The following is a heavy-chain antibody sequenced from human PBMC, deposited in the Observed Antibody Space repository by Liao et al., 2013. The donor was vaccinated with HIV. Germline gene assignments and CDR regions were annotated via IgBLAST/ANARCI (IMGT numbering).Heavy chain of an antibody. CDR2: VSSSGGT. J-gene: IGHJ3*02. V-gene: IGHV4-4*07. Sequence: QVHLQESGPGLLKPSETLSLICTVFGGSISSYSWSWIRQPAGKGLEYIGSVSSSGGTYYKPSLNSRVAISIDTSKSHFSLKLTSVTAADTAVYYCAREWGGSGWYLDPPAFDIWGQGTMVTVSS. CDR1: GGSISSYS. D-gene: IGHD6-13*01. CDR3: AREWGGSGWYLDPPAFDI.